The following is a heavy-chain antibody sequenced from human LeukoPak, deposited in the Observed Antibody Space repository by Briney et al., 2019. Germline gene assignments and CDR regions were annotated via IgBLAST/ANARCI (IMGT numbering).Heavy chain of an antibody. CDR2: IYTSGST. J-gene: IGHJ3*02. D-gene: IGHD4-17*01. Sequence: SETLSLTCTISGGSISSYYWSWIRQPAGKGLEWIGRIYTSGSTNYNPSLKSRVTMSVDTSKNQFSLKLSSVTAADTAVYYCARYTVTHSNGVAFHIWGQGTMVTVSS. CDR3: ARYTVTHSNGVAFHI. CDR1: GGSISSYY. V-gene: IGHV4-4*07.